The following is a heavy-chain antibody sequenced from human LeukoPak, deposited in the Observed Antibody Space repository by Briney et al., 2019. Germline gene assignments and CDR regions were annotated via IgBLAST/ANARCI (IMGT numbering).Heavy chain of an antibody. Sequence: GGSLRLSCAASGFTFSSYAMSWVRQAPGKGLEWVSAISGSGGSTYYADSVKGRFTISRDNSKNTLYLQMNSLRAEDTAAYYCAKDLHYYYYYGMDVWGQGTTVTVSS. V-gene: IGHV3-23*01. CDR2: ISGSGGST. CDR3: AKDLHYYYYYGMDV. CDR1: GFTFSSYA. J-gene: IGHJ6*02.